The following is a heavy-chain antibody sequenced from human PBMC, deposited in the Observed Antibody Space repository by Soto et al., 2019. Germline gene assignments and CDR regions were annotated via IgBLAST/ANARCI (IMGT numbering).Heavy chain of an antibody. CDR2: ISCSSSYI. CDR3: ARVVDYCDPYYYYGMDV. J-gene: IGHJ6*02. D-gene: IGHD3-22*01. Sequence: EVQLVESGGGLVKPGGSLRLSCAASGFTFSSYSMNWVRQAPGKGREWVSPISCSSSYIYYQDSVRGRFTIPRENAKNSLYLQMNSLRAEDTAVYYCARVVDYCDPYYYYGMDVWGQGTTVTVSS. CDR1: GFTFSSYS. V-gene: IGHV3-21*01.